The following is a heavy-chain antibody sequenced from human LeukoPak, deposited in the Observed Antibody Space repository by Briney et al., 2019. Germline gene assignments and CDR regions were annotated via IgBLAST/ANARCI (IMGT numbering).Heavy chain of an antibody. J-gene: IGHJ5*02. CDR3: ARDIFKGTNWFDP. CDR2: NYYSGST. Sequence: SQTLSLTCTVSGGSISSGGYYWSWIPQHPGKGLEWIGYNYYSGSTYYNPSLKSRVTISVDTSNNQFSLKLSSVTAADTAVYYCARDIFKGTNWFDPWGQGTLVTVSS. CDR1: GGSISSGGYY. D-gene: IGHD2-15*01. V-gene: IGHV4-31*03.